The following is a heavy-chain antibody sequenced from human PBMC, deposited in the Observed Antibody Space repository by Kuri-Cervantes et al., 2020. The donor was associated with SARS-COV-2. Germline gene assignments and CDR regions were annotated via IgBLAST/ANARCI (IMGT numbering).Heavy chain of an antibody. J-gene: IGHJ4*02. CDR1: GFTFSSYA. V-gene: IGHV3-30-3*01. CDR2: ISYDGSNK. D-gene: IGHD5-18*01. Sequence: LSLTCAASGFTFSSYAMHWVRQAPGKGLEGVAVISYDGSNKYYADSVKGRFTISRDNSKNTLYLQMNSLRAEDTAVYYCARDEDSYDAAGYFDYWGQGTLVTVSS. CDR3: ARDEDSYDAAGYFDY.